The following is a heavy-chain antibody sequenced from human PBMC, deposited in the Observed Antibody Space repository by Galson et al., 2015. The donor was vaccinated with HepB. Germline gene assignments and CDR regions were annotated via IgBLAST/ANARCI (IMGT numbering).Heavy chain of an antibody. CDR2: IWYDGSNK. D-gene: IGHD5-24*01. V-gene: IGHV3-33*01. CDR3: ARDLGEMGYYGMDV. J-gene: IGHJ6*02. Sequence: SLRLSCAASGFTFSSYGMHWVRQAPGKGLEWVAVIWYDGSNKYYADSVKGRFTISRDNSKNTLYLQMNSLRAEDTAVYYCARDLGEMGYYGMDVWGQGTTVTVSS. CDR1: GFTFSSYG.